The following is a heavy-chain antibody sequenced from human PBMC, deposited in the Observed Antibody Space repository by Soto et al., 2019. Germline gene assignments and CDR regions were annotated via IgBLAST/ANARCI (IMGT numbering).Heavy chain of an antibody. V-gene: IGHV3-7*03. J-gene: IGHJ3*02. CDR3: AVAYYYDSSGYYYGDDDLDI. Sequence: EVQLVESGGALVQPGGSLRLSCAASGFSFTNYWMKWVRQAPGKGLEWVANIKHDGTETYYVDSVKGRFTISRDNARNALYLYMSSLEADDTAVYYCAVAYYYDSSGYYYGDDDLDILGQGTMVTVSS. CDR1: GFSFTNYW. CDR2: IKHDGTET. D-gene: IGHD3-22*01.